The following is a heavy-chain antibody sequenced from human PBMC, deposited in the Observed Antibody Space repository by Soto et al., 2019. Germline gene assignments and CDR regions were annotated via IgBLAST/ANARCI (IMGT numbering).Heavy chain of an antibody. CDR3: ARLGSSWLGFYX. V-gene: IGHV3-74*01. Sequence: GGSLRLSFAASGFTFSSYWMHWVRQAPGKGLVWVSRINSDGSRTSYAYSVKVRFTISRDNAKNTLYLQMNSLRAEDTAVYYCARLGSSWLGFYXWGQGTLFTVSX. CDR1: GFTFSSYW. D-gene: IGHD6-13*01. CDR2: INSDGSRT. J-gene: IGHJ5*02.